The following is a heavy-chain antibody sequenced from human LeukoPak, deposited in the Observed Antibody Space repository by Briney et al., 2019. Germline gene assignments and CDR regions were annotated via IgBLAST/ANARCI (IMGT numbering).Heavy chain of an antibody. Sequence: QAAGSLRPSRAASGFPFSSYGTHRVRQAPGKRLEWVAVIWYVGRKEYYADSVKGRFTIYRDNSKHTVYLQMTSLRAEDTAVYYCAKEDGDYEFYFDSWGQGTLVTVSS. CDR1: GFPFSSYG. D-gene: IGHD4-17*01. J-gene: IGHJ4*02. CDR2: IWYVGRKE. V-gene: IGHV3-33*03. CDR3: AKEDGDYEFYFDS.